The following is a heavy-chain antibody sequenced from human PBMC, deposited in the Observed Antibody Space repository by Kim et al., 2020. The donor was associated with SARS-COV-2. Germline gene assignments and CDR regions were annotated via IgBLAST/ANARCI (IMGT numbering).Heavy chain of an antibody. D-gene: IGHD2-8*02. Sequence: GGSLRLSCAASGFIFSDYTMRWIRQAPGEGLEWVSSISGGGDIYYADSVRGRFTISRDNSKNTVSLQMNSLRAEDTALYFCVRASPGAWSPHAYWGQGTLVTVSS. CDR3: VRASPGAWSPHAY. CDR1: GFIFSDYT. CDR2: ISGGGDI. J-gene: IGHJ4*02. V-gene: IGHV3-23*01.